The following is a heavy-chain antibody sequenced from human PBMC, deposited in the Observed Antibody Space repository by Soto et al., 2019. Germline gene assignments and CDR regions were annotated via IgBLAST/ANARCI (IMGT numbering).Heavy chain of an antibody. Sequence: EVRLLESGGGLVQPGGSLRLSCEASGFTFGNYAMTWVRQGPGRGLEWVSALSGSSLNTYYADSVKGRFTISRDNSKNTMDLEMNSLRVDDTAVYYCTTQFVLSSRKPPEDVWGQGTPVAVSS. CDR2: LSGSSLNT. D-gene: IGHD6-6*01. CDR3: TTQFVLSSRKPPEDV. CDR1: GFTFGNYA. J-gene: IGHJ6*02. V-gene: IGHV3-23*01.